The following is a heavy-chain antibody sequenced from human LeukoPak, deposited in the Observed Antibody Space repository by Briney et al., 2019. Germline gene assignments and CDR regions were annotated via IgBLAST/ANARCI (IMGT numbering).Heavy chain of an antibody. CDR2: ISYDGSNK. CDR3: AKKYSTGLDP. Sequence: GGSLRLSCVASGFSVSNNYVSWVRQAPGKGLEWVAVISYDGSNKYYADSVKGRFTISRDNSKNTLYLQMNSLRAEDTAIYYCAKKYSTGLDPWGQGTLVTVSS. D-gene: IGHD1-26*01. V-gene: IGHV3-30*18. CDR1: GFSVSNNY. J-gene: IGHJ5*02.